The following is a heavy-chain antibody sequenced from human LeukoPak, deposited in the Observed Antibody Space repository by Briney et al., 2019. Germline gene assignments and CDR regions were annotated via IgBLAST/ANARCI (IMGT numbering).Heavy chain of an antibody. CDR2: ISSSGSTI. V-gene: IGHV3-11*04. Sequence: PGGSLRLSCAASGFTFSDYYMSWIRQAPGKGLEWVSYISSSGSTIYYADSLKGRFTISRDNAKNSLYLQMNSPRAADTAVYYCEELGITMIGGVWGKGTTVTISS. CDR1: GFTFSDYY. J-gene: IGHJ6*04. D-gene: IGHD3-10*02. CDR3: EELGITMIGGV.